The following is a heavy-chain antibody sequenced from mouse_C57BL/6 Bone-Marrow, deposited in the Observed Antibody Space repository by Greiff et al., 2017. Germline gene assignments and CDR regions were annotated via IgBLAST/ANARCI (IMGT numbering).Heavy chain of an antibody. D-gene: IGHD1-1*01. CDR2: IDPSDSYT. J-gene: IGHJ2*01. Sequence: QVQLQQPGAELVKPGASVKLSCKASGYTFTSYWMQWVKQRPGQGLEWIGEIDPSDSYTNYNQKFKGKATLTVDTSSSTAYMQLSSLTSEDSAVYYCAREGAWTTVGFDYWGQGTTLTVSS. CDR1: GYTFTSYW. V-gene: IGHV1-50*01. CDR3: AREGAWTTVGFDY.